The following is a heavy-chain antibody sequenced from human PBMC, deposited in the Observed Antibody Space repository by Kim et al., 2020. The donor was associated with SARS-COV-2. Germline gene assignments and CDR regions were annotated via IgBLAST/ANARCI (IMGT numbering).Heavy chain of an antibody. V-gene: IGHV3-30*18. D-gene: IGHD2-21*01. CDR1: GFTFSSYG. CDR3: AKGPNSATPYYYGMDV. J-gene: IGHJ6*01. CDR2: ISYDGSNK. Sequence: GGSLRLSCAASGFTFSSYGMHWVRQAPGKGLEWVAVISYDGSNKYYADSVKGRFTISRDNSKNTLYLQMNSLRAEDTAVYYCAKGPNSATPYYYGMDVWG.